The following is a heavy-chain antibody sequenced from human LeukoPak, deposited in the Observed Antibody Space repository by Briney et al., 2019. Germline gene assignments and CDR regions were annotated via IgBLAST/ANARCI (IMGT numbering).Heavy chain of an antibody. D-gene: IGHD6-6*01. CDR1: GFTFSSHA. CDR3: AKEVAAGRKGIDY. V-gene: IGHV3-23*01. CDR2: ITGSGGGT. Sequence: GGSLTLSCAASGFTFSSHAVGWVRQAQGKGLEWVSGITGSGGGTYYADSVKGRFTISRDSSSSTLFLQMKSLRAEDTATYYCAKEVAAGRKGIDYWGQGILVTVSS. J-gene: IGHJ4*02.